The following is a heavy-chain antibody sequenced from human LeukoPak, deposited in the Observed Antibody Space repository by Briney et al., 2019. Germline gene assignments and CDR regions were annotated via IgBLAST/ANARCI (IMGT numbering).Heavy chain of an antibody. Sequence: GGSLRLSCAASGFAASGFIVSSNYMNWVRQAPGKGLEWVSSISSSSSYIYYADSVKGRFTISRDNAKNSLYLQMNSLRAEDTAVYYCARAAGYCSSTSCYTPLPGFDYWGQGTLVTVSS. V-gene: IGHV3-21*01. D-gene: IGHD2-2*02. CDR1: GFIVSSNY. J-gene: IGHJ4*02. CDR3: ARAAGYCSSTSCYTPLPGFDY. CDR2: ISSSSSYI.